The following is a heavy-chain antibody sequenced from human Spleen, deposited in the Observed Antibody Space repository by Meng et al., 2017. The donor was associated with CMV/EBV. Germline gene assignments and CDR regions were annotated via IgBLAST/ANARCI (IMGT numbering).Heavy chain of an antibody. CDR2: ISYDRSNK. Sequence: CAAFSFTFSSSAMHWVRQAPDRGLEWMAVISYDRSNKYYADSVKGRFTISRDNSKNTLYLQMNSLRAEGTAVYYCARGAMVRGVMGYWGQGTLVTVSS. CDR3: ARGAMVRGVMGY. CDR1: SFTFSSSA. D-gene: IGHD3-10*01. J-gene: IGHJ4*02. V-gene: IGHV3-30-3*01.